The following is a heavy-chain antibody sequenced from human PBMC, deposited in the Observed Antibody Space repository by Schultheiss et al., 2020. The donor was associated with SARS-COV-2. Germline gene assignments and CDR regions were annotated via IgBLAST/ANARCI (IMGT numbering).Heavy chain of an antibody. J-gene: IGHJ4*02. Sequence: ASVKVSCKASGYTFTSYGISWVRQTPGQGLEWMGWVNTYDGRTQYAQSLQDRVTMTSDTPTTTAHLELRSLKSDDTAVYYCARGGASSYIDDWGQGTLVTVSS. CDR1: GYTFTSYG. D-gene: IGHD6-13*01. CDR2: VNTYDGRT. CDR3: ARGGASSYIDD. V-gene: IGHV1-18*01.